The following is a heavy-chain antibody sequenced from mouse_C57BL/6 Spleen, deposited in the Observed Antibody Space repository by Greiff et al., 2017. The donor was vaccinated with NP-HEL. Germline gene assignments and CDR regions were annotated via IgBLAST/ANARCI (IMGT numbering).Heavy chain of an antibody. CDR2: IYPGDGDT. Sequence: QVQLQQSGPELVKPGASVKISCKASGYAFSSSWMNWVKQRPGKGLEWIGRIYPGDGDTNYNGKFKGKATLTADKSSSTAYMQLSSLTSEDSAVYFCARNPYYGSSYDYWGQGTTLTVSS. J-gene: IGHJ2*01. V-gene: IGHV1-82*01. D-gene: IGHD1-1*01. CDR1: GYAFSSSW. CDR3: ARNPYYGSSYDY.